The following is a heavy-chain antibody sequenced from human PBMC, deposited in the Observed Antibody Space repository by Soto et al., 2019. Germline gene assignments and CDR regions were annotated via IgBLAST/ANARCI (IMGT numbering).Heavy chain of an antibody. CDR2: ISDDGSNK. CDR3: AKEWVYATSGWSFDY. Sequence: QVQLVESGRGVVQPGRSLRLSCAASGFTFSSYGMHWVRQAPGKGLEWVAVISDDGSNKYYADSLKGRFTISRDNSKNTLYLQMNSLRAEDTAVYYCAKEWVYATSGWSFDYWGQGTLVTVSS. CDR1: GFTFSSYG. D-gene: IGHD3-22*01. V-gene: IGHV3-30*18. J-gene: IGHJ4*02.